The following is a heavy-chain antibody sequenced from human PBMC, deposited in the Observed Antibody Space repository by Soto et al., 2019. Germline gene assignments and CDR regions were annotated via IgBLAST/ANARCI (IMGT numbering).Heavy chain of an antibody. Sequence: EVQLLESGGGMVQPGGSLRLSCAASGFSFSSYAMSWVRQAPGKGLEWVSAISGSGGSTYYADSVKGRFTISRDNSKNTLYLQMNSLRAEDTAVYYCAKGSSGWYERFDYWGQGTLVTVSS. D-gene: IGHD6-19*01. CDR2: ISGSGGST. CDR1: GFSFSSYA. CDR3: AKGSSGWYERFDY. J-gene: IGHJ4*02. V-gene: IGHV3-23*01.